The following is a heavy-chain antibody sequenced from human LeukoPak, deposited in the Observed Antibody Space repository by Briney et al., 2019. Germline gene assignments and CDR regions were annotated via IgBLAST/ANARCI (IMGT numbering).Heavy chain of an antibody. D-gene: IGHD1-26*01. J-gene: IGHJ4*02. CDR3: ARRSGSGWSSFDY. V-gene: IGHV3-23*01. Sequence: GGSLRLSCAASGFTFNNYAMNWVRQAPGKGLEWVSGISGFGGSTYYAPSVKGRLTISRDNFGNMLYLHLDSLRVEDTAIYYCARRSGSGWSSFDYWGQGALVTVSS. CDR2: ISGFGGST. CDR1: GFTFNNYA.